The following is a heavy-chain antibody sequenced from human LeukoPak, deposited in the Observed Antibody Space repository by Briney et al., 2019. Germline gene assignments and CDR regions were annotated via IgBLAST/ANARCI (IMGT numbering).Heavy chain of an antibody. J-gene: IGHJ4*02. Sequence: ASVKVSCKASGGTFSSYAISLVREAPGQGLGWMGWISAYNGNTNYAQKLQGRVTMTTDTSTSTAYMELRSLRSDDTAVYYCARFGEPFDYWGQGTLVTVSS. CDR1: GGTFSSYA. CDR3: ARFGEPFDY. D-gene: IGHD3-10*01. V-gene: IGHV1-18*01. CDR2: ISAYNGNT.